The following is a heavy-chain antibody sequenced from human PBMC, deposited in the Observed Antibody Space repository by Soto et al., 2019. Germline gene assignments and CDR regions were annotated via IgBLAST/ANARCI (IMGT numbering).Heavy chain of an antibody. CDR1: GGSISSYY. Sequence: PSETLSLTCTVSGGSISSYYWSWIRQPPGKGLEWIGYIYYSGSTNYNPSLKSRVTISVDTSKNQFSLKLSSVTAADTAVYYCARHAVEVYYDDSSGLDDNWFDPWGQGTLVTVSS. CDR2: IYYSGST. J-gene: IGHJ5*02. D-gene: IGHD3-22*01. CDR3: ARHAVEVYYDDSSGLDDNWFDP. V-gene: IGHV4-59*08.